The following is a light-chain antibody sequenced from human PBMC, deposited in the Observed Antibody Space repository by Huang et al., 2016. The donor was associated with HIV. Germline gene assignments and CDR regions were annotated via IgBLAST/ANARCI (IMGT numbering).Light chain of an antibody. CDR2: AAS. V-gene: IGKV1-16*01. J-gene: IGKJ3*01. CDR1: QGITNS. CDR3: QQYHKYPLT. Sequence: DIQMTQSPSSLSASVGDRVTITCRASQGITNSLAWFQQKPGKAPKSLIYAASRLLSGVPSRFGGRGSGTDFTLPITSLQPDDFATYYCQQYHKYPLTFGPGTKVDLK.